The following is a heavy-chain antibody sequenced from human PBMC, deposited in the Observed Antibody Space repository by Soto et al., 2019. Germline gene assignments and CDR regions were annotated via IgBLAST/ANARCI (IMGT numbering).Heavy chain of an antibody. CDR2: IYPGDSDT. J-gene: IGHJ4*02. D-gene: IGHD2-15*01. V-gene: IGHV5-51*01. CDR3: ATVVVVAATHSYYFDY. Sequence: GESLKISCKGSGYSFTSYWIGWVRQMPGKGLEWMGIIYPGDSDTRYSPSFQGQVTISADKSISTAYLQWSSLKASDTAMYYCATVVVVAATHSYYFDYWGQGTLVTVSS. CDR1: GYSFTSYW.